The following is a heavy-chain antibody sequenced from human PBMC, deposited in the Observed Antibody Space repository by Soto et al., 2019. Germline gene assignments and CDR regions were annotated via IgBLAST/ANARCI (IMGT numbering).Heavy chain of an antibody. CDR2: IYWDDDK. CDR3: ANKGGGDRILDY. D-gene: IGHD3-16*01. V-gene: IGHV2-5*02. Sequence: QITLKESGPTLVKPTQTLTLTCTFSGFSLSTRGVGVGWIRQPPGKALELLAIIYWDDDKRSRPSLKSRLTTPKDTSKNPVVLTMTHMAPVDTANFYCANKGGGDRILDYWGQGTLVTVSS. J-gene: IGHJ4*02. CDR1: GFSLSTRGVG.